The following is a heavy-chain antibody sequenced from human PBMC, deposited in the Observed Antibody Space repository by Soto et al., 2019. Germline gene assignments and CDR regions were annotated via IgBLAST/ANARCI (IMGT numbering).Heavy chain of an antibody. CDR2: IYATGTT. D-gene: IGHD1-1*01. J-gene: IGHJ5*02. CDR3: VRDGTKTLRDWFDP. V-gene: IGHV4-4*07. CDR1: GASISGFY. Sequence: QVQLQESGPGLVKPSETLSLTCTVSGASISGFYWSWIRKSAGKGLEWIGRIYATGTTDYNPSLKSRVMRSVDTSKKQFSLKLSSVTAADTAVYYCVRDGTKTLRDWFDPWGQGISVTVYS.